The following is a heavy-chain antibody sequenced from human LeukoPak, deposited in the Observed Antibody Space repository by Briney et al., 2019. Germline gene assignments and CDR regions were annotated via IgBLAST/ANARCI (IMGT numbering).Heavy chain of an antibody. V-gene: IGHV4-59*01. CDR3: ARGFDGVAGWFDP. Sequence: SETLSLTCTVSGGSINNYYWSWTRQPPGKGLEWIGYISYRGTTKYNSSLKSRVTMSVGMSKNQFSLKLSSVIAADTAVYYCARGFDGVAGWFDPWGQGTLVTVSS. CDR2: ISYRGTT. CDR1: GGSINNYY. D-gene: IGHD3-9*01. J-gene: IGHJ5*02.